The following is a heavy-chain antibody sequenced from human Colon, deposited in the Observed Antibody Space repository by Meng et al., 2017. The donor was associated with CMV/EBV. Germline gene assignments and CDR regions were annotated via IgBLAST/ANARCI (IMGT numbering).Heavy chain of an antibody. D-gene: IGHD2-21*01. CDR1: GFMFSYYW. Sequence: GESLKISCEGSGFMFSYYWMTWVRQAPGKGLEWVSVMHSGGDAYYTDSVKGRFILSRDNSKNTVYLQMNNLTSEDTAVYYCARGNLGMIAIPLDSWGQGTLVTVSS. CDR3: ARGNLGMIAIPLDS. V-gene: IGHV3-66*02. J-gene: IGHJ4*02. CDR2: MHSGGDA.